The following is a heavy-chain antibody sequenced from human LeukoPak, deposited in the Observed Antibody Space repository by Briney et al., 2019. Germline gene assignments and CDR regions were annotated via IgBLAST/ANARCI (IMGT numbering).Heavy chain of an antibody. CDR3: AREDVITIYYYYYYGMDV. CDR2: TSDRGDYT. Sequence: PGGSLRLSCAASGYTFTSYSMSWVRQAPGKGLEWVSGTSDRGDYTYYADSVKGRFTISRDSSKNTLFLQMNSLRAEDTAVYYCAREDVITIYYYYYYGMDVWGQGTTVTVSS. J-gene: IGHJ6*02. CDR1: GYTFTSYS. D-gene: IGHD3-22*01. V-gene: IGHV3-23*01.